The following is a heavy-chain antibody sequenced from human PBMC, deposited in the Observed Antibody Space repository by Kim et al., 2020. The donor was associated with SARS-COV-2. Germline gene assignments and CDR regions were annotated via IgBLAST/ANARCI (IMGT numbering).Heavy chain of an antibody. CDR3: AREIGEYYGMDV. CDR2: IYYSGST. CDR1: GGSISSGGYY. V-gene: IGHV4-31*03. Sequence: SETLSLTCTVSGGSISSGGYYWSWIRQHPGKGLEWIGYIYYSGSTYYNPSLKSRVTISVDTSKNQFSLKLSSVTAADTAVYYCAREIGEYYGMDVWGQGTTVTVSS. J-gene: IGHJ6*02.